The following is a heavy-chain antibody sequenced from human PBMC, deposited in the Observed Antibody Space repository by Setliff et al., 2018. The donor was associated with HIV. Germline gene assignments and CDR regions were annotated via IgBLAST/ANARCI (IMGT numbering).Heavy chain of an antibody. CDR2: IYSTGST. D-gene: IGHD4-17*01. CDR3: AKGAGFYGDYTFDH. Sequence: PSETLSLTCTVSGPSINIHYWSWIRQSPGKAFEWIGDIYSTGSTNYKPSLQRRVTISMVASRNQFSLKVTSVTAADTAVYYCAKGAGFYGDYTFDHWGQGRQVTVSS. J-gene: IGHJ4*02. V-gene: IGHV4-59*11. CDR1: GPSINIHY.